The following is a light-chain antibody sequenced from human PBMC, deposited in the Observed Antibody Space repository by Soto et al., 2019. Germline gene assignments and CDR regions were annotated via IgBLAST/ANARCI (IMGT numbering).Light chain of an antibody. Sequence: NVLTQSPGTLSLSPGQRATLSCRASQSLGGNYLAWYQQKPGQAPRVLIYRASIRATGISDRFSGSGSGTDFTLTISRLEPEDFAVYYCQHYGASPWTFGQGTKV. CDR3: QHYGASPWT. J-gene: IGKJ1*01. CDR2: RAS. CDR1: QSLGGNY. V-gene: IGKV3-20*01.